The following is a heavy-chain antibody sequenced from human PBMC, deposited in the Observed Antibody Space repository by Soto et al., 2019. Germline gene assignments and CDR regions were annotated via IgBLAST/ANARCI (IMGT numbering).Heavy chain of an antibody. V-gene: IGHV4-59*01. J-gene: IGHJ5*02. CDR2: IYYSGST. Sequence: SETLSLTCTVSGGSISSYYWSWIRQPPGKGLEWIGYIYYSGSTNYNPSLKSRVTISVDTSKNQFSLKLSSVTAADTAVYYCARNRGVPAAIGRGSRFDPWGQGTLVTVSS. CDR3: ARNRGVPAAIGRGSRFDP. CDR1: GGSISSYY. D-gene: IGHD2-2*02.